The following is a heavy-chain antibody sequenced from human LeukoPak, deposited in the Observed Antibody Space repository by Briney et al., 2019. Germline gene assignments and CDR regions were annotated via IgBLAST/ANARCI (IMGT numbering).Heavy chain of an antibody. CDR3: AAKGNGYSGTYVFAH. CDR1: GGSISSGDYY. V-gene: IGHV3-66*01. CDR2: LYSSDTT. J-gene: IGHJ4*02. Sequence: LSLTCTVSGGSISSGDYYWSWVRQPPGKGLEWVSVLYSSDTTNYADSVKGRFTISRDNSENTLDHQMNSLRAEDTAVYYCAAKGNGYSGTYVFAHWGQGILVTVSS. D-gene: IGHD1-26*01.